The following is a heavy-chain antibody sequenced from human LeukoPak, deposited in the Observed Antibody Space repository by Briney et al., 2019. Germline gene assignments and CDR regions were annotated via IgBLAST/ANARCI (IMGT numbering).Heavy chain of an antibody. Sequence: GASVKVSCKASGYPFTSYDINWVRQATGQGLEWMGWMNPNSGNTGYAQKFQGRVTMTRNTSISTAYMELSSLRSEDTAVYYCARSGYCSGGSCYGWFDPWGQGTLVTVSS. V-gene: IGHV1-8*01. CDR1: GYPFTSYD. D-gene: IGHD2-15*01. J-gene: IGHJ5*02. CDR3: ARSGYCSGGSCYGWFDP. CDR2: MNPNSGNT.